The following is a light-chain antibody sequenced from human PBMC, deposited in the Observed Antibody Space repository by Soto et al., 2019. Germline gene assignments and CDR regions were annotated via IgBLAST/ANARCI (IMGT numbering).Light chain of an antibody. CDR3: QQYGSALPTT. CDR1: QSVSSSY. J-gene: IGKJ1*01. Sequence: EIVLTQSPGTLSLSPGERATLSCRASQSVSSSYLAWYQQKPGQAPRLLIYGASSRATGIPDRVSGSGSGTDFALTISRLEPEDCAVYYGQQYGSALPTTFGQATKVEI. CDR2: GAS. V-gene: IGKV3-20*01.